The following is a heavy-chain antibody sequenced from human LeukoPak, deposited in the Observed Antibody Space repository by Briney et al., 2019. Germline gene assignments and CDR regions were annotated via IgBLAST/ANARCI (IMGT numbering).Heavy chain of an antibody. V-gene: IGHV3-30*18. CDR3: AKDLDGYSFDY. D-gene: IGHD5-24*01. CDR2: ISYDGSNK. J-gene: IGHJ4*02. CDR1: GFTFSSYS. Sequence: GGSLRLSCAASGFTFSSYSMNWVRQAPGKGLEWVAVISYDGSNKYYADSVKGRFTISRDNSKNTLYLQMNSLRAEDTAVYYCAKDLDGYSFDYWGQGTLVTVSS.